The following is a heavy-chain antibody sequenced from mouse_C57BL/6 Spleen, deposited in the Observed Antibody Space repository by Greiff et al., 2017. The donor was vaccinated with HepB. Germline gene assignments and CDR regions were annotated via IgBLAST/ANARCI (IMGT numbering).Heavy chain of an antibody. CDR2: ICYDGSN. CDR3: ARASLRFDY. Sequence: EVQLQESGPGLVKPSQSLSLTCSVTGYSITSGYYWNWIRQFPGNKLEWMGYICYDGSNNYNPSLKNRISITRDTSKNQFFLKLNSVTTEDTATYYCARASLRFDYWGQGTTLTVSS. V-gene: IGHV3-6*01. CDR1: GYSITSGYY. D-gene: IGHD1-2*01. J-gene: IGHJ2*01.